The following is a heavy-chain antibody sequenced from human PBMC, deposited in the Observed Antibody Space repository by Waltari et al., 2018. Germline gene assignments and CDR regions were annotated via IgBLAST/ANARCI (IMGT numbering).Heavy chain of an antibody. V-gene: IGHV1-3*01. J-gene: IGHJ4*02. CDR1: GYTFTSYA. CDR2: INGANGNT. CDR3: ARDGGDGPFDY. Sequence: HVHLVQSGAEVKKPGASVKLSCKASGYTFTSYAMQWVRQAPGQRLQWMGWINGANGNTKYSQTFQGRITMTRDTSASTGYMELSGLRSEDTAVYYCARDGGDGPFDYWGQGTLVTVSS. D-gene: IGHD2-21*02.